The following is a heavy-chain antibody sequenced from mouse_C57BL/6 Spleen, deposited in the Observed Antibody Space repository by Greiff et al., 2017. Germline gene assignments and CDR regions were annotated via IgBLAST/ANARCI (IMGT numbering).Heavy chain of an antibody. Sequence: QVQLKQSGAELVRPGASVTLSCKASGYTFTDYEMHWVKQTPVHGLEWIGAIDPETGGTAYNQKFKGKAILTADKSSSTAYMELRSLTSEDSAVYYCTRWGLRPFDYWGQGTTLTVSS. CDR3: TRWGLRPFDY. J-gene: IGHJ2*01. V-gene: IGHV1-15*01. D-gene: IGHD2-4*01. CDR2: IDPETGGT. CDR1: GYTFTDYE.